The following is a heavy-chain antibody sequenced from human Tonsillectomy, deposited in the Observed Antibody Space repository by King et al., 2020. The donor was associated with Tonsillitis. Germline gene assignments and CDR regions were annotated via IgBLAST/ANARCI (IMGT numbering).Heavy chain of an antibody. CDR2: IKSKTDGGIT. CDR3: TTVLGLRFGGWFDP. J-gene: IGHJ5*02. CDR1: GFTFSNAW. Sequence: VQLVESGGGLVKPGGSLRLSCAASGFTFSNAWMSWVRQAPGKGLEWVGRIKSKTDGGITDYAAPVKGRFTISRDDSKNTLYLQMNSLKTEDTAVYYCTTVLGLRFGGWFDPWGQGTLVTVSS. D-gene: IGHD3-16*01. V-gene: IGHV3-15*01.